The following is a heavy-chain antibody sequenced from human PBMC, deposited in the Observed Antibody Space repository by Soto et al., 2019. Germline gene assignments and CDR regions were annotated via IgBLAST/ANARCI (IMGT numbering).Heavy chain of an antibody. CDR2: IYPGDSDT. J-gene: IGHJ6*03. V-gene: IGHV5-51*01. CDR1: GCNFTSYF. Sequence: GSLDISWTGSGCNFTSYFSGWVPQMPGKGLEWVGIIYPGDSDTRYSPSFQGQVNISADKSISPAYLQWSSLKASDPAMYYCARHYCSGGSCYRNNYYYYMDVWGKGTTVTVSS. D-gene: IGHD2-15*01. CDR3: ARHYCSGGSCYRNNYYYYMDV.